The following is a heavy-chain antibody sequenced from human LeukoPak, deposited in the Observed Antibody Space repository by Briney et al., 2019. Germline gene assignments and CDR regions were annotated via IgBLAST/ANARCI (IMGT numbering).Heavy chain of an antibody. V-gene: IGHV4-59*08. J-gene: IGHJ4*02. Sequence: SETLSLTCTVSGGSISSYYWSWIRQPPGKGLEGIGYIHYSGSTNYNPSLTSRVTISVVTSKNQFSLKLSSVTAADTAVYYCARHGYSGYDYAVYWGQGTLVTVSS. CDR3: ARHGYSGYDYAVY. CDR1: GGSISSYY. CDR2: IHYSGST. D-gene: IGHD5-12*01.